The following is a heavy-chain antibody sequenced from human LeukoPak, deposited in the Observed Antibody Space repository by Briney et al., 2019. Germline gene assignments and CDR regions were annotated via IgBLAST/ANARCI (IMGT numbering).Heavy chain of an antibody. CDR2: IYFSGGT. CDR1: GDSISSSNCY. V-gene: IGHV4-39*07. D-gene: IGHD3-16*01. J-gene: IGHJ4*02. Sequence: SETLSLTCTVSGDSISSSNCYWGWIRQPPGKGLEWIGSIYFSGGTYYNASLKSRVTISVDTSKNQFSLKLSSVTAADTAVYYCARAHYLGYFDYWGQGTLVTVSS. CDR3: ARAHYLGYFDY.